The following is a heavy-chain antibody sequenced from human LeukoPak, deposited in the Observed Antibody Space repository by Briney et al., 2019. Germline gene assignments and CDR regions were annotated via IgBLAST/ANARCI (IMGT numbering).Heavy chain of an antibody. Sequence: SETLSLTCTVSNFSVSSHYYWGWVRQPPGKGLVWIGAVFHTGSPYYNPSLKSRVTISIDTSKKEFSLDLGSVTAADTAIYYCARLSYGYDPYFFDYWGHGTLVTVSS. V-gene: IGHV4-38-2*02. D-gene: IGHD5-12*01. J-gene: IGHJ4*01. CDR3: ARLSYGYDPYFFDY. CDR1: NFSVSSHYY. CDR2: VFHTGSP.